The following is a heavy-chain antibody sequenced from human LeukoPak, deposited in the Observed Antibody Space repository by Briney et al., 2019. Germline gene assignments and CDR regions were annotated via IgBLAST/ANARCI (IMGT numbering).Heavy chain of an antibody. D-gene: IGHD5-12*01. CDR1: GFAFRSYA. V-gene: IGHV3-23*01. CDR2: IGSDGDR. J-gene: IGHJ4*02. CDR3: AKSAGVATIYFDS. Sequence: QPGGSLRLSCTASGFAFRSYAMAWVRQAPGKGLEGVAAIGSDGDRVHEDSVKGRFTISRDNSKSTLYLQMDNLRAEDTAVYFCAKSAGVATIYFDSWGQGALVTVSS.